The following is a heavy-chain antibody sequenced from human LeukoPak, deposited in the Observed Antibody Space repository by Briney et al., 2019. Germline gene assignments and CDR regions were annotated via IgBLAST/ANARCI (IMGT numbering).Heavy chain of an antibody. CDR2: IIPIFGIA. J-gene: IGHJ5*02. Sequence: SVKVSCKASGGTFSSYAISWVRQAPGQGLEWMGGIIPIFGIANYAQKFQGRVTITADKSTSTAYMELSSLRSEDTAVYYCARVGYYDSSGYYSNWFDPWGQGTLVTVSS. CDR1: GGTFSSYA. D-gene: IGHD3-22*01. V-gene: IGHV1-69*10. CDR3: ARVGYYDSSGYYSNWFDP.